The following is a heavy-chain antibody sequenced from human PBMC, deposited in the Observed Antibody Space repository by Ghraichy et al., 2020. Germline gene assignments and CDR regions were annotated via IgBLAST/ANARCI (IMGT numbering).Heavy chain of an antibody. CDR2: IDSDNDK. J-gene: IGHJ4*02. CDR3: ARMCSVTSPPDS. D-gene: IGHD4/OR15-4a*01. Sequence: SGPTLVKPTETLTLTCAFSGFSLSTPGMCVSWIRQPPGKALEWLARIDSDNDKYYRTSLRTRLTISKDTSKKQVVLTMTNMDPVDTATYYCARMCSVTSPPDSWGQGPLVTVPS. CDR1: GFSLSTPGMC. V-gene: IGHV2-70*11.